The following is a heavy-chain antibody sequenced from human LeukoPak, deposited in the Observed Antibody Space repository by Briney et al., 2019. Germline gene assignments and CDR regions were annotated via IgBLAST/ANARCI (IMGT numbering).Heavy chain of an antibody. CDR3: TTVSHFYL. D-gene: IGHD2/OR15-2a*01. CDR1: GFTFSTAW. V-gene: IGHV3-15*01. Sequence: GGSLRLSCATSGFTFSTAWFSWVRQAPGEGLEWLGRIRSDVTTDYAAPVKGRFTISRDGAKATIHLQMHSLKTEDTGIYYCTTVSHFYLGGQGTLVTVSS. CDR2: IRSDVTT. J-gene: IGHJ4*02.